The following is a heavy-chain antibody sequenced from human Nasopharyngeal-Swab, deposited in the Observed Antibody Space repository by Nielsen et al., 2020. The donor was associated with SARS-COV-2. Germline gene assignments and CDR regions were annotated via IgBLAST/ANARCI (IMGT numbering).Heavy chain of an antibody. D-gene: IGHD3-10*01. V-gene: IGHV4-39*01. Sequence: SETLSRTCTVSGGSISSSSYYWGWIRQPPGKGLEWIGSIYYSGSTYYNPSLKSRVTISVDTSKNQFSLKLSSVTAADTAVYYCARHRGIYYYYYGMDVWGQGTTVTVSS. CDR1: GGSISSSSYY. CDR3: ARHRGIYYYYYGMDV. J-gene: IGHJ6*02. CDR2: IYYSGST.